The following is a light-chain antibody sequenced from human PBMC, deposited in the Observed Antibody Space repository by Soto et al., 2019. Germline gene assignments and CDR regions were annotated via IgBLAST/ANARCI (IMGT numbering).Light chain of an antibody. CDR3: QQYNAYPHT. J-gene: IGKJ2*01. CDR2: DVS. Sequence: DIQITQDPSSLCASVGDRVTITFQASQDINKNLIWYQQKPGKAPKLLIYDVSTLQSEVPSRFSGSGSGTEFTLTVSSLQPDDFANYYCQQYNAYPHTFGQGTKVDI. CDR1: QDINKN. V-gene: IGKV1-9*01.